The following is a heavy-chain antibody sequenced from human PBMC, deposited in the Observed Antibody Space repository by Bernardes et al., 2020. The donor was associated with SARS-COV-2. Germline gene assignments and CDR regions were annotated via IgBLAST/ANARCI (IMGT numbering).Heavy chain of an antibody. CDR1: GGSISGYY. J-gene: IGHJ4*02. Sequence: SETLSLTCDVFGGSISGYYWSWIRQPPGKGLEWIGEMNHKDTTNYNPSLKSRVVISVDTSKEQFSLRLSSVTAADTAVYYCARGARPSFRYWGQGTLVTVSS. D-gene: IGHD2-2*01. CDR3: ARGARPSFRY. V-gene: IGHV4-34*01. CDR2: MNHKDTT.